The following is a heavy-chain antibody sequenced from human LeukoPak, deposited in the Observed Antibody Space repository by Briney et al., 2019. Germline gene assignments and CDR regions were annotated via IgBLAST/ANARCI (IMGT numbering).Heavy chain of an antibody. CDR3: AREGDGYYFFDY. D-gene: IGHD3-22*01. Sequence: SETLSLTCAVYGGSSSGYYWSWIRQPPGKGLECIGEINHSGSTNYNPSLKSRVTISVDTSKNQFSLKLSSVTATDTAVYYCAREGDGYYFFDYWGQGTLVTVSS. V-gene: IGHV4-34*01. CDR1: GGSSSGYY. J-gene: IGHJ4*02. CDR2: INHSGST.